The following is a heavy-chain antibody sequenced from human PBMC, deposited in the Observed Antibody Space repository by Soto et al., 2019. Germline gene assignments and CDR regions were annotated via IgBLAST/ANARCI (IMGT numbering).Heavy chain of an antibody. J-gene: IGHJ4*02. CDR3: ARDHCSSTSCYFDY. CDR2: VSPYNGNT. CDR1: GYTFTSDG. V-gene: IGHV1-18*01. Sequence: GASVKGSCKASGYTFTSDGISWVRQAPGQGLEWMGWVSPYNGNTNYAQKLQGRVTMTTDTSTSTAYMEVRSLRSDDTAVYYCARDHCSSTSCYFDYWGQGTLVTVSS. D-gene: IGHD2-2*01.